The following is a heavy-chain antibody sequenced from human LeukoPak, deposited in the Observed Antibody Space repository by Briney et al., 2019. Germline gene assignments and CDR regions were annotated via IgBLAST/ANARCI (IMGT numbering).Heavy chain of an antibody. Sequence: SVKVSCKASGGTFSSYAISWVRQAPGQGLEWMGRIIPILGIANYAQKFQGRVTITADKSTSTAYMELSSLRSEDTAVYYCARDHNSDYFDYWGQGTLVTVSS. CDR2: IIPILGIA. D-gene: IGHD1-26*01. CDR1: GGTFSSYA. J-gene: IGHJ4*02. V-gene: IGHV1-69*04. CDR3: ARDHNSDYFDY.